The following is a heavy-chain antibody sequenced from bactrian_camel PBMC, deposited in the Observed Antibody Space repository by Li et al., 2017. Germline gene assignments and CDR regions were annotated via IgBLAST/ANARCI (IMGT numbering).Heavy chain of an antibody. V-gene: IGHV3S28*01. D-gene: IGHD2*01. CDR1: GITYGSLSRVC. J-gene: IGHJ6*01. CDR3: AADLRWCRSGYFDPHGRVGY. Sequence: QLVESGGGLVQAGGSLRLSCAASGITYGSLSRVCMSWFRQAPGKEREGVAAISPGTGRRWYGDSVKGRFTISRDDNQRTIYLQMNSLEPEDTAIYYCAADLRWCRSGYFDPHGRVGYWSRGTQVTVS. CDR2: ISPGTGRR.